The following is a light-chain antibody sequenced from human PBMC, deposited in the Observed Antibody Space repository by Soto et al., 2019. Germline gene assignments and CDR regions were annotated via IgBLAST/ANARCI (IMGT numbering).Light chain of an antibody. J-gene: IGLJ1*01. V-gene: IGLV1-44*01. CDR1: SSNIGSNI. Sequence: QSVLTQPPSASGTPGQRVTISCSGSSSNIGSNIVNWYQQLPGAAPQLLIYSNDQRPSGVPDRFSGSKSGTSASLAISGLQSEDEADYYWAAWDDSLNGYVFGSGTKLTVL. CDR2: SND. CDR3: AAWDDSLNGYV.